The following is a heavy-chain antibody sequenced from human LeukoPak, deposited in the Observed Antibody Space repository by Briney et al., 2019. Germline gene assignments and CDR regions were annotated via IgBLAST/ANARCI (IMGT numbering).Heavy chain of an antibody. CDR1: GGSFSGYY. J-gene: IGHJ4*02. CDR2: INHSGSI. Sequence: SETLSLTCAVYGGSFSGYYWSWIRQPPGKGLEWIGEINHSGSINYNPSLKSRVTISVDTSKNQFSLKLSSVTAADTAVYYCARARRLQAPFDYWGQGTLVTVSS. V-gene: IGHV4-34*01. CDR3: ARARRLQAPFDY.